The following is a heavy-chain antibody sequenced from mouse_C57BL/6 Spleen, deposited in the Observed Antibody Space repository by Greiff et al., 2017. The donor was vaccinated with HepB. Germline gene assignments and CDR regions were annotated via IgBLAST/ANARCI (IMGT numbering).Heavy chain of an antibody. Sequence: VQLQQSGAELVKPGASVKLSCKASGYTFTSYWMHWVKQRPGQGLEWIGMIHPNSGSTNYNEKFKSKATLTVDKSSSTAYMQLSSLTSEDSAVYYCARGLTTVVATDWYFDVWGTGTTVTVSS. J-gene: IGHJ1*03. CDR1: GYTFTSYW. V-gene: IGHV1-64*01. CDR3: ARGLTTVVATDWYFDV. CDR2: IHPNSGST. D-gene: IGHD1-1*01.